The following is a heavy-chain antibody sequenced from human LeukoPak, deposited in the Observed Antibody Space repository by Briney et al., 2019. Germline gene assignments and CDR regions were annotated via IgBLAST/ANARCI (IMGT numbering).Heavy chain of an antibody. J-gene: IGHJ5*02. CDR1: GGSISSSYSY. V-gene: IGHV4-39*07. Sequence: SETLSLTCTVSGGSISSSYSYWGWIRQPPGKRLEWIGNIYYSGSTYYNPSLKSRVTISVNTSKSHFSLKLNSVTAADTAVYYCARESVVVVVRRPNWFDPWGQGTLVTVSS. CDR2: IYYSGST. D-gene: IGHD2-15*01. CDR3: ARESVVVVVRRPNWFDP.